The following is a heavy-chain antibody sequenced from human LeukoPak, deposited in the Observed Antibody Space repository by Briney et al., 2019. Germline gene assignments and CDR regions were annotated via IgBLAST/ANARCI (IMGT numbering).Heavy chain of an antibody. D-gene: IGHD3/OR15-3a*01. CDR2: ISAYNGNT. J-gene: IGHJ4*02. V-gene: IGHV1-18*01. Sequence: RASVNVSCKASGYTFTSYGISWVRQAPGQELEWMGWISAYNGNTNYAQKLQGRVTMTTDTSTSTAYMERRSLRSDDTAVYYCVRERARTGPYFDYCGQGTLLTVSS. CDR1: GYTFTSYG. CDR3: VRERARTGPYFDY.